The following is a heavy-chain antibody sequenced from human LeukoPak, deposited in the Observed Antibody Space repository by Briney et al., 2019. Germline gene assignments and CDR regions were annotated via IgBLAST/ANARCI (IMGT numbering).Heavy chain of an antibody. D-gene: IGHD6-13*01. CDR2: ISDSGST. CDR1: GGSINTGGYY. CDR3: ARASIAAAGLPDI. Sequence: PSQTLSLTCSVSGGSINTGGYYWSWIRQPPGKGLEWIGFISDSGSTSYNSSLKSRVTISVDRSKNQFSLKLSSVTAADTAVYYCARASIAAAGLPDIWGQGTMVTVSS. V-gene: IGHV4-30-2*01. J-gene: IGHJ3*02.